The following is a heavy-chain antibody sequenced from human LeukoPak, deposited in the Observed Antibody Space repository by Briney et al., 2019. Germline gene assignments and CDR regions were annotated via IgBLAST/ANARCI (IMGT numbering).Heavy chain of an antibody. CDR2: TSDRGDYT. V-gene: IGHV3-23*01. Sequence: PGGSLRLSCAASGFTFTSYSMSWVRQAPGKGLEWVSGTSDRGDYTYYADSVKGRFTISRDNSKNTLYLQMNSLRAEDTAVYYCAYWGAHPYWGQGTLVTVSS. D-gene: IGHD3-16*01. CDR3: AYWGAHPY. J-gene: IGHJ4*02. CDR1: GFTFTSYS.